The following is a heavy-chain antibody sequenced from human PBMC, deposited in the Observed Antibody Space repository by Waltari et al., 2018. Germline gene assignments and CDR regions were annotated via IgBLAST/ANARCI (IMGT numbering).Heavy chain of an antibody. CDR2: IYHSGST. Sequence: QVHLQESGPGLVKPSETLSLTCAVSGYSIRSGYYWGWLRQPPGKGLEWIGSIYHSGSTYYNPSLKSRVTISVDTSKNQFSLKLSSVTAADTAVYYCAMLIANGWRAFDIWGQGTMVTVSS. D-gene: IGHD2-21*01. V-gene: IGHV4-38-2*01. CDR1: GYSIRSGYY. CDR3: AMLIANGWRAFDI. J-gene: IGHJ3*02.